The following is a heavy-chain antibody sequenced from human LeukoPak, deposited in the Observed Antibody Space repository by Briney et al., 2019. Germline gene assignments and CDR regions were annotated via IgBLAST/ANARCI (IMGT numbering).Heavy chain of an antibody. CDR2: MNPNSGNT. J-gene: IGHJ4*02. CDR1: GYTFTSYD. V-gene: IGHV1-8*01. CDR3: ARGLGRRDGYNLRY. Sequence: APVKVSCKASGYTFTSYDINWVRQATGQGLEWMGWMNPNSGNTGYAQKFQGRVTMTRNTSISTAYMELSSLRSEDTAVYYCARGLGRRDGYNLRYWGQGTLVTVSS. D-gene: IGHD5-24*01.